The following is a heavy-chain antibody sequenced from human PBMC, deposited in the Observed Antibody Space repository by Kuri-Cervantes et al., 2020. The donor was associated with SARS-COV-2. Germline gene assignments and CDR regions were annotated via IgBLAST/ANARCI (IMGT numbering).Heavy chain of an antibody. CDR2: IYYSGST. J-gene: IGHJ3*02. V-gene: IGHV4-59*01. Sequence: SETLSLTCAVYGGSISSYYWSWIRQPPGKGLEWIGYIYYSGSTNYNPSLKSRVTISVDTSKNQFSLKLSSVTAADTAVYYCARITIFGVVISGAFDIWGQGTMVTVSS. CDR3: ARITIFGVVISGAFDI. CDR1: GGSISSYY. D-gene: IGHD3-3*01.